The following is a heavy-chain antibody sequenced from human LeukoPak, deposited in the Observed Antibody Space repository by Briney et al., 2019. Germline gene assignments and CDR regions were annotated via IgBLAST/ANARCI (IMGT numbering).Heavy chain of an antibody. CDR3: TQGSAQYFDY. V-gene: IGHV3-15*07. J-gene: IGHJ4*02. CDR1: GFTFSSTW. CDR2: IRSKGDGGTT. Sequence: GGSLRLSCAASGFTFSSTWMNWVRQAPGKGLEWVGRIRSKGDGGTTDFATFIEGRFTISRDDSKNTLYLQMNRLTSEDTAVYYCTQGSAQYFDYWGQGTLVTVSS. D-gene: IGHD2-15*01.